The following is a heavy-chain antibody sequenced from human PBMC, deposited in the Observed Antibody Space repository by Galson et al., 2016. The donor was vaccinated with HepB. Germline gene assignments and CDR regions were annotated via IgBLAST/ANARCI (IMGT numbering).Heavy chain of an antibody. D-gene: IGHD2/OR15-2a*01. CDR2: ISYPADT. CDR1: AGSFTDIY. V-gene: IGHV4-59*01. CDR3: ARGHAVRRFSERRLHFED. Sequence: SETLSPTCTVSAGSFTDIYWSWIRQAPGKGPEWHGYISYPADTNYHPFLKSRLTMSAHPSKKQFSLTLTSVTTADTAIYFCARGHAVRRFSERRLHFEDWGQGALVTVSA. J-gene: IGHJ4*02.